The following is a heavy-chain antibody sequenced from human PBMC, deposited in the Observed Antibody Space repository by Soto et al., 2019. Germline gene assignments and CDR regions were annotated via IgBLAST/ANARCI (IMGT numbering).Heavy chain of an antibody. Sequence: EVQLLESGGGLVQPGGSLRLSCAASGFTFNIYAMSWVRQAPGKGLEWVSAISGSGGGTYYADSVKGRFTISRDNSNITLYLQMSSPRAEATAVCYCAECCYDGSGRLFKYFQHWGQGTLVTVSS. CDR1: GFTFNIYA. CDR2: ISGSGGGT. D-gene: IGHD3-22*01. J-gene: IGHJ1*01. V-gene: IGHV3-23*01. CDR3: AECCYDGSGRLFKYFQH.